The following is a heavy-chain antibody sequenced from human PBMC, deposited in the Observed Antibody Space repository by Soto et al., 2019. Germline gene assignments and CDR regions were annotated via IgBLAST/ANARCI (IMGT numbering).Heavy chain of an antibody. Sequence: QVQLVQSGAEVKKPGSSVKVSCKASGGTFSSYAISWVRQAPGQGLEWMGGIIPIFGTANYAQKFQGRVTITADESTSTAYMEVISLRSEDTAVYYCARDRTLAYYYDSSGYNPTFDYWGQGTLVTVSS. CDR1: GGTFSSYA. CDR3: ARDRTLAYYYDSSGYNPTFDY. D-gene: IGHD3-22*01. V-gene: IGHV1-69*01. CDR2: IIPIFGTA. J-gene: IGHJ4*02.